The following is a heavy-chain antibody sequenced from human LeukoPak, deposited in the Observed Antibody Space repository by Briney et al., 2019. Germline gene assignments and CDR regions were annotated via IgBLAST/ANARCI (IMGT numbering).Heavy chain of an antibody. D-gene: IGHD3-3*01. CDR2: INPNSGGT. CDR1: GYTFTGYY. V-gene: IGHV1-2*02. J-gene: IGHJ6*03. CDR3: ARGAGDFYYYYYMDV. Sequence: VKVSCKASGYTFTGYYMHWVRQAPGQGLEWMGWINPNSGGTNYAQKFQGRVTMTRDTSISTAYMELSRLRSDDTAVYYCARGAGDFYYYYYMDVWGKGTTVTVSS.